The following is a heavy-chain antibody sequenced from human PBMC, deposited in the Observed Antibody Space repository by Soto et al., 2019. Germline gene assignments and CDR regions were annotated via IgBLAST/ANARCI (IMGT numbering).Heavy chain of an antibody. CDR3: AKAGTHFPPLRVGINPASLSTWPEV. CDR1: GFTFSSYG. Sequence: QVQLVESGGGVVQPGRSLRLSCAASGFTFSSYGMHWVRQAPGKGLEWVAVISYDGSNKYYADSVKGRFTISRDNSKNTLYLQMNSLRAEDTAVYYCAKAGTHFPPLRVGINPASLSTWPEVWGQGTLVTVSS. CDR2: ISYDGSNK. V-gene: IGHV3-30*18. D-gene: IGHD1-26*01. J-gene: IGHJ4*02.